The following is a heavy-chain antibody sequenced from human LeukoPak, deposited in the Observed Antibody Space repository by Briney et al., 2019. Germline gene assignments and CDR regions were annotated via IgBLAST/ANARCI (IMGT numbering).Heavy chain of an antibody. CDR1: GFTFSSYA. CDR3: AKGSPPLLWFGELSSSYFDS. J-gene: IGHJ4*02. D-gene: IGHD3-10*01. V-gene: IGHV3-23*01. CDR2: ISVSGGST. Sequence: GGSLRLSCAASGFTFSSYAMSWVRQAPGKGLVWVSAISVSGGSTYYADSVKGRFIISRDNSKNTLYLQMNSLRAEDTAVYYCAKGSPPLLWFGELSSSYFDSWGQGTLVTVSS.